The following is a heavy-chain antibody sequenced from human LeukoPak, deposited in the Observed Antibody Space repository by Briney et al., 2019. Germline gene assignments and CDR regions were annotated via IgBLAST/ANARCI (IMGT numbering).Heavy chain of an antibody. Sequence: LRLSCAASGFTFSSYSMNWVRQHPGKGLEWIGYIYYSGSTYYNPSLKSRVTISVDTSKNQFSLKLSSVTAADTAVYYCARAGSGTFDYWGQGTLVTVSS. CDR2: IYYSGST. V-gene: IGHV4-31*02. CDR1: GFTFSSYS. D-gene: IGHD1-26*01. CDR3: ARAGSGTFDY. J-gene: IGHJ4*02.